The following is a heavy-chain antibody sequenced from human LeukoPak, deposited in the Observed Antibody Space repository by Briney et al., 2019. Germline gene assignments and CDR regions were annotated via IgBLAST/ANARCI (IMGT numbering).Heavy chain of an antibody. CDR1: GFTFSSYW. CDR3: AKALTPYYYDSSGRVDAFDI. CDR2: IKQDGSEK. J-gene: IGHJ3*02. D-gene: IGHD3-22*01. V-gene: IGHV3-7*01. Sequence: GGSLRLSCAASGFTFSSYWMSWVRQAPGKGLEWVANIKQDGSEKYYVDSVKGRFTISRDNAKNSLYLQMNSLRAEDTAVYYCAKALTPYYYDSSGRVDAFDIWGQGTMVTVSS.